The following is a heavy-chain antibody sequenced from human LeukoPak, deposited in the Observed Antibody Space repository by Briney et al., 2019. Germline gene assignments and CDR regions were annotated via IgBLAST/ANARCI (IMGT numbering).Heavy chain of an antibody. J-gene: IGHJ4*02. CDR3: AKAPGVGATYFDY. CDR2: IRYDGSNK. Sequence: GGSLRLSCAASGFTFSSYAMSWVRQAPGKGLEWVAFIRYDGSNKYYADSVKGRFTISRDNSKNTLYLQMNSLRAEDTAVYYCAKAPGVGATYFDYWGQGTLVTVSS. CDR1: GFTFSSYA. D-gene: IGHD1-26*01. V-gene: IGHV3-30*02.